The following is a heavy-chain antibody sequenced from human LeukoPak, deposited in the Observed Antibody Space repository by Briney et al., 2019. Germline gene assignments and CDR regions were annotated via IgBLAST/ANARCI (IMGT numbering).Heavy chain of an antibody. J-gene: IGHJ6*03. Sequence: GESLKISCKGSGYSLTSYWIGWVRQMPGKGLEWMGIIYPGDSDTRYSPSFQGQVTISADKSISTAYLQWSSLKASDTAMYYCARSALGPASDYYYMDVWGKGTTVTVSS. CDR1: GYSLTSYW. D-gene: IGHD1-14*01. CDR2: IYPGDSDT. V-gene: IGHV5-51*01. CDR3: ARSALGPASDYYYMDV.